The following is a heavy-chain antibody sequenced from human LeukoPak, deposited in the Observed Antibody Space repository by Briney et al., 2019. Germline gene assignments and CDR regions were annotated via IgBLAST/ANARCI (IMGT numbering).Heavy chain of an antibody. J-gene: IGHJ5*02. Sequence: SETLSLTCTVSGGSISSGGYYWSWIRQHPGKGLEWIGYVYYSGSTYYNPSLKSRVTISVDTSKNQFSLKLSSVTAADTAVYYCARGPRIAAVGWFGPWGQGTLVTVSS. CDR2: VYYSGST. D-gene: IGHD6-25*01. CDR1: GGSISSGGYY. V-gene: IGHV4-31*03. CDR3: ARGPRIAAVGWFGP.